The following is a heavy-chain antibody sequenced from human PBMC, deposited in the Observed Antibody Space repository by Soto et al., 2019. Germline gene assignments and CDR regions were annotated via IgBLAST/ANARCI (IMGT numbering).Heavy chain of an antibody. J-gene: IGHJ4*02. CDR1: GGSINSGGYS. V-gene: IGHV4-30-2*01. CDR2: IYHSETP. D-gene: IGHD4-17*01. Sequence: QLQLQESGSGLLEPSQTLSLTCAVSGGSINSGGYSWSWIRQPPGKGLEWIGYIYHSETPYYNPSLQSRVTISVDRSKTHFSLKVTSVTAADTAAYYCARVPPDYGDYGEGRRFDHWGQGILVTVSS. CDR3: ARVPPDYGDYGEGRRFDH.